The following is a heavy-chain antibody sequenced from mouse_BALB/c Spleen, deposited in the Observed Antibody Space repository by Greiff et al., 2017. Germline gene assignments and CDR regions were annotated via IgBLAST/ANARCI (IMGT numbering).Heavy chain of an antibody. D-gene: IGHD2-10*02. Sequence: LEESGPELVRPGVSVKISCKGSGYTFTDYAMHWVKQSHAKSLEWIGVISTYYGDASYNQKFKGKATMTVDKSSSTAYMELARLTSEDSAIYYCAREESRYGKGYYAMDYWGQGTSVTVSS. V-gene: IGHV1-67*01. J-gene: IGHJ4*01. CDR1: GYTFTDYA. CDR3: AREESRYGKGYYAMDY. CDR2: ISTYYGDA.